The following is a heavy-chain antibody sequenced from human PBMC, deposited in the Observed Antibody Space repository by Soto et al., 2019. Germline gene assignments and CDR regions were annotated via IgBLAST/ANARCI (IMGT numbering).Heavy chain of an antibody. V-gene: IGHV1-69*08. CDR1: GGTFRSYT. CDR2: IIPILGIA. J-gene: IGHJ5*02. Sequence: QVQLVQSGAEVKKPGSSVKVSCKASGGTFRSYTISWVRQAPGQGLEWMGRIIPILGIANYAQKFQGRVTITADKSTSTAYMELSSLRSEDTAVYYCARDRDYYGDYAWFDPWGQGTLVTVSS. CDR3: ARDRDYYGDYAWFDP. D-gene: IGHD4-17*01.